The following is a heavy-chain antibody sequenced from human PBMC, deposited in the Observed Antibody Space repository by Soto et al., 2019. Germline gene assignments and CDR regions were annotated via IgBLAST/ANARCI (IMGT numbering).Heavy chain of an antibody. CDR3: ARGGYSYGLYYYYGMDV. V-gene: IGHV3-21*01. D-gene: IGHD5-18*01. CDR1: GFTFSSYS. CDR2: ISSSSSYI. Sequence: GGSLRLSCAASGFTFSSYSINWVRQAPGKGLEWVSSISSSSSYIYYADSVKGRFTISRDNAKNSLYLQMNSLRAEDTAVYYCARGGYSYGLYYYYGMDVWGQGTTVTVSS. J-gene: IGHJ6*02.